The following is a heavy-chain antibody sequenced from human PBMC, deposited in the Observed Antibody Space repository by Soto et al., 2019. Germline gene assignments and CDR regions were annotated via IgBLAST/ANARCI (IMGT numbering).Heavy chain of an antibody. Sequence: ASVKVSCKASGYTFTSYDINWVRQATGQGLEWMGWMNPNSGNTGYAQKFQGRVTMPRNTSISTAYMELSSLRSEDTAVYYCARGVYSYYYYYGMDVWGQGTTVTVSS. J-gene: IGHJ6*02. D-gene: IGHD5-18*01. CDR1: GYTFTSYD. CDR2: MNPNSGNT. CDR3: ARGVYSYYYYYGMDV. V-gene: IGHV1-8*01.